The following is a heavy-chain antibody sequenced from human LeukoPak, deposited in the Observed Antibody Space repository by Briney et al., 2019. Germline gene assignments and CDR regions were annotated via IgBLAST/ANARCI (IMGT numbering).Heavy chain of an antibody. CDR3: ARDLFAGDYDYFDY. V-gene: IGHV4-4*07. Sequence: PSETLSLTCTVSGGSISSYYWSWIRQPAGKGLEWIGRIYTSGSTNYNPSLKSRVTMSVDTSKNQFSLKLSSVTAADTAVYYCARDLFAGDYDYFDYWGQGTLVTVSS. CDR2: IYTSGST. CDR1: GGSISSYY. J-gene: IGHJ4*02. D-gene: IGHD3-16*01.